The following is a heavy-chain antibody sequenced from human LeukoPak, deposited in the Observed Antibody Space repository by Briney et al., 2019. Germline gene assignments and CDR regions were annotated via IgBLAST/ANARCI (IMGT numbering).Heavy chain of an antibody. CDR2: IHTSGST. CDR1: GGSISSGSYY. D-gene: IGHD2-2*02. J-gene: IGHJ4*02. V-gene: IGHV4-61*02. CDR3: ASIPSLEYYFDY. Sequence: PSETLSPTCTVSGGSISSGSYYWSWIRQPAGKGLEWIGRIHTSGSTNYNPSLKSRVTISVDTSKNQFSLKLSSVTAADTAVYYCASIPSLEYYFDYWGQGTLVTVSS.